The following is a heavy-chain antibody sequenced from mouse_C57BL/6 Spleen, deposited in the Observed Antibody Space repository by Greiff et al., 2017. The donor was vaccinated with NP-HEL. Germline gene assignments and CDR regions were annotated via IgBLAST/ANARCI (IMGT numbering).Heavy chain of an antibody. D-gene: IGHD1-1*01. CDR3: ASTHYYGGSYGWYFDV. V-gene: IGHV1-72*01. CDR2: IDPTSGGT. J-gene: IGHJ1*03. CDR1: GYTFTSYW. Sequence: VQLQQPGAELVKPGASVKLSCKASGYTFTSYWMHWVKQRPGRGLEWIGRIDPTSGGTKYNETFKSTATLTVDTPSSTAYMQLSSLTSEDAAVYYCASTHYYGGSYGWYFDVWGTGTTVTVSS.